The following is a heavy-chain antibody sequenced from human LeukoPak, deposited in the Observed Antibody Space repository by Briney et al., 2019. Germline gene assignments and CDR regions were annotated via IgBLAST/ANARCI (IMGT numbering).Heavy chain of an antibody. CDR2: ISSSSNYI. CDR1: GFTFSTYG. Sequence: GRSLRLSCAASGFTFSTYGMHWVRQAPGKGLEWVSSISSSSNYIYYADSVKGRFTISRDNAKNSLYLQMNSLRAEDTAVYYCARDTLVAVAGAHFDYWGQGTLVTVSS. CDR3: ARDTLVAVAGAHFDY. V-gene: IGHV3-21*01. D-gene: IGHD6-19*01. J-gene: IGHJ4*02.